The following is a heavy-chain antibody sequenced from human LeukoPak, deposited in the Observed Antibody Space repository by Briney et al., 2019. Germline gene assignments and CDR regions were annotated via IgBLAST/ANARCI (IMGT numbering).Heavy chain of an antibody. CDR2: IFYSGST. CDR1: GASVSGSSYY. D-gene: IGHD1-26*01. J-gene: IGHJ4*02. Sequence: SETLPLTCTVSGASVSGSSYYWEWIRQPPGKGLEWVGSIFYSGSTSYNPSLKSRVTMSVDTSKNQFSLRLSSVTATDTAVYYCATRRSGSHPYYWGQGTLVTVSS. CDR3: ATRRSGSHPYY. V-gene: IGHV4-39*01.